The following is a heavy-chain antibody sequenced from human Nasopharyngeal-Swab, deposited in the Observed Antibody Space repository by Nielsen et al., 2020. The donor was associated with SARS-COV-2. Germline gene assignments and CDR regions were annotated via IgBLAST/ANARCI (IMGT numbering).Heavy chain of an antibody. D-gene: IGHD4-17*01. J-gene: IGHJ6*02. CDR1: GFTFSSYD. CDR3: AREYRYGDSKGIDV. Sequence: GESLKISCAASGFTFSSYDMHWVRQATGKGLEWVSAIGTAGDTYYPGSVKGRFTISRENAKNSLYLQMNSLRAGDTAMYYCAREYRYGDSKGIDVWGQGTTVTVSS. CDR2: IGTAGDT. V-gene: IGHV3-13*01.